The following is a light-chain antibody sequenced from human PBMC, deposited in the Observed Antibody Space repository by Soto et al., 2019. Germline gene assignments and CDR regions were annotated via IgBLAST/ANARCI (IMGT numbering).Light chain of an antibody. CDR3: SSYAGSNNLI. Sequence: HSVLTQPPSASGSPGQSVTISCTGTSSDVGGYDFVSWYQQYPGKAPKLLIYEVAKRPSGIPARFSASKSGNTASLTVSGLQDDDEADYYCSSYAGSNNLIFGGGTKLTVL. J-gene: IGLJ2*01. V-gene: IGLV2-8*01. CDR2: EVA. CDR1: SSDVGGYDF.